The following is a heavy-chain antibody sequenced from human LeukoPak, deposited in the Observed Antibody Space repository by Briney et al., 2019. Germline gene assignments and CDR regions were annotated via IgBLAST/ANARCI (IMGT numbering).Heavy chain of an antibody. J-gene: IGHJ5*02. CDR1: GGSISSYY. V-gene: IGHV4-59*12. CDR2: IYYSGST. CDR3: ARDADSSGWYAGWFDP. D-gene: IGHD6-19*01. Sequence: SETLSLTCTVSGGSISSYYWSWIRQPPGKGLEWIGYIYYSGSTNYNPSLKSRVTISVDTSKNQFSLKLSSVTAADTAVYYCARDADSSGWYAGWFDPWGQGTLVTVSS.